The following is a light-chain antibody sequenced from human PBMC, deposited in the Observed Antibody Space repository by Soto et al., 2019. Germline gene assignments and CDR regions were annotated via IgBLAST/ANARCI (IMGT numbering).Light chain of an antibody. J-gene: IGKJ2*01. CDR3: LQTYTVPRT. Sequence: DIQMTQSPSSLSASVGDRVTITCRASQSISTSLCGFQQKPGRAPKLLISDASTLQSGVPSRFSGSGFGTDFTLTISSLQPEDFAAYYCLQTYTVPRTFGQGTNLDIK. CDR2: DAS. CDR1: QSISTS. V-gene: IGKV1-39*01.